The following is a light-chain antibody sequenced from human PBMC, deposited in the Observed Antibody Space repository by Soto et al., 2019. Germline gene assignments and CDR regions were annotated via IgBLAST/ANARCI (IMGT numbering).Light chain of an antibody. CDR3: QKCKVAPFT. CDR2: AAS. V-gene: IGKV1-27*01. CDR1: QDIGNF. Sequence: DIQMTQSPSSLSAFVGDIVTITCRARQDIGNFLAWYQQKPGKVPKLLIYAASTLQSGVPSRFSGSGSGTDFTLTISSLQPEDVATYYCQKCKVAPFTFGGGTKVEIK. J-gene: IGKJ4*01.